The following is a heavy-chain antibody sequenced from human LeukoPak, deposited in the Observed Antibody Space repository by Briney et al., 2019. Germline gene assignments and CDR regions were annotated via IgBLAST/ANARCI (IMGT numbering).Heavy chain of an antibody. CDR1: GFTFIIYE. J-gene: IGHJ4*02. D-gene: IGHD3-10*01. V-gene: IGHV3-48*03. CDR2: ISSSRSNTI. Sequence: GGSLRLSCAASGFTFIIYEMNWVRQAPGKGLEGVSYISSSRSNTIYYEDSAKGQLTISRFDAKNSLYLQMNSLRAEDTADYYCARDLYYYGSGNYVPGFPNYWGQGTLVTVSS. CDR3: ARDLYYYGSGNYVPGFPNY.